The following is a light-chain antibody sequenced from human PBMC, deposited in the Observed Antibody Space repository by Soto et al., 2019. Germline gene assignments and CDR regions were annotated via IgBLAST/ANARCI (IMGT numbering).Light chain of an antibody. J-gene: IGKJ1*01. CDR3: QQYRT. Sequence: ATLSCRASQSISSTYLAWYQQKPGQAPRLLIYGASTRATGIPDRFSGSGSGTDFTLTISRLEPEDFAVYYCQQYRTFGQGTKVDIK. V-gene: IGKV3-20*01. CDR1: QSISSTY. CDR2: GAS.